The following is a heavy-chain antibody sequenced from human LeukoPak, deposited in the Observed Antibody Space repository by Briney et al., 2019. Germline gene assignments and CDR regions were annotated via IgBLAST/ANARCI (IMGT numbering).Heavy chain of an antibody. Sequence: GSLRLSCEASGFTFSDYSMNWVRQAPGEGLEWLSYITSTSDTIYYADSVKGRFTSSRNNDKNSVYLQMNSLRAEDTAVYYCARSSGYPFFDYWGQGTLVTVSS. V-gene: IGHV3-48*01. CDR1: GFTFSDYS. J-gene: IGHJ4*02. CDR2: ITSTSDTI. D-gene: IGHD3-22*01. CDR3: ARSSGYPFFDY.